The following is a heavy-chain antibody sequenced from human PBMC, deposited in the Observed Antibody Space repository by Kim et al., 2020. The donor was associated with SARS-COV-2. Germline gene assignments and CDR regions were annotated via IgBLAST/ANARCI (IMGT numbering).Heavy chain of an antibody. V-gene: IGHV4-31*02. Sequence: TSSYPSPKSRVTISVDTSKNQFSLKLSSVTAADTAVYYCARGVGASVFDYWGQGTLVTVSS. J-gene: IGHJ4*02. CDR2: T. CDR3: ARGVGASVFDY. D-gene: IGHD1-26*01.